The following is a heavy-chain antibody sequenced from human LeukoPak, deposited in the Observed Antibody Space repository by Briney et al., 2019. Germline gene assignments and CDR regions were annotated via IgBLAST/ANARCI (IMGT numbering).Heavy chain of an antibody. CDR2: IFSNDEK. V-gene: IGHV2-26*01. CDR1: GFSLSNARMG. Sequence: SGPVLVKPTETLTLTCTVSGFSLSNARMGVSWIRQPPGKALEWLAHIFSNDEKPYSTSLKSRLTISKDTSKSQVVLTMTNMDPVDTATYYCARDAYYYDSSGYYRRNYFDYWGRGTLVTVSS. CDR3: ARDAYYYDSSGYYRRNYFDY. J-gene: IGHJ4*02. D-gene: IGHD3-22*01.